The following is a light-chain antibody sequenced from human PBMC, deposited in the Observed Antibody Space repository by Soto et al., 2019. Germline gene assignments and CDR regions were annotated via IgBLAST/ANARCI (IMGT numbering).Light chain of an antibody. Sequence: SALTHPASVSGSPGQSITINRTGSSSNIGAYDYVSWYQQPSGRAPQHLIYDVSSRHSRVSRRFSGSKPGNTASLTVPGLQADDASGDSCSTYSSSSTRGSVVGTG. CDR1: SSNIGAYDY. J-gene: IGLJ1*01. CDR2: DVS. V-gene: IGLV2-14*01. CDR3: STYSSSSTRGSV.